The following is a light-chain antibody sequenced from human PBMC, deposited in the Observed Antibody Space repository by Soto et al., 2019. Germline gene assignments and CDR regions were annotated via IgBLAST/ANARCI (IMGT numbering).Light chain of an antibody. J-gene: IGLJ2*01. V-gene: IGLV2-8*01. CDR1: SSDVGAYNY. Sequence: QAALTQPPSASGSPGQAVTISCTGTSSDVGAYNYVSWYQQYPGKAPKLMIYEVSKRPSGVPDRFSGSKSGNTPSLTVSGLQAEDEADYSSISYGGSNNSVVIGGGTK. CDR3: ISYGGSNNSVV. CDR2: EVS.